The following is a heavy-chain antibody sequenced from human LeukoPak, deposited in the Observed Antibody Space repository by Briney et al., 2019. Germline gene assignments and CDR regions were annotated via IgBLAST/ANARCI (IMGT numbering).Heavy chain of an antibody. CDR3: ASTTTVTASYYYYYMDV. CDR1: GGSISSYY. Sequence: PSETLSLTCTVSGGSISSYYWSWIRQPPGEGLEWIGYIYHSGSTYYNPSLKSRVTISVDRSKNQFSLKLSSVTAADTAVYYCASTTTVTASYYYYYMDVWGKGTTVTVSS. CDR2: IYHSGST. V-gene: IGHV4-59*12. D-gene: IGHD4-17*01. J-gene: IGHJ6*03.